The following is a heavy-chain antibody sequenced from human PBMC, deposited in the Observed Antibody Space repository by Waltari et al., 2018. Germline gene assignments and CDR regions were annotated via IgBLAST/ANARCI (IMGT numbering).Heavy chain of an antibody. D-gene: IGHD3-3*01. J-gene: IGHJ4*02. Sequence: QLQLQESGPGLVKPSETLSLTCTVSGGSISRSSYYWGWIRPPPGKGLEWIGSLDYSGSTYYNPSLKSRVTISVDTSKNQFSLKLSSVTAADTAVYYCARGIRFLEWLLYEGGYFDYWGQGTLVTVSS. CDR1: GGSISRSSYY. CDR3: ARGIRFLEWLLYEGGYFDY. V-gene: IGHV4-39*01. CDR2: LDYSGST.